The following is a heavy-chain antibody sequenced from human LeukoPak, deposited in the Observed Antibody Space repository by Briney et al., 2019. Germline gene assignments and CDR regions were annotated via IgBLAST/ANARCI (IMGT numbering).Heavy chain of an antibody. CDR3: ARDLYSSGPRY. CDR1: GFTFSSYA. J-gene: IGHJ4*02. Sequence: GGPLRLSCAASGFTFSSYAMHWVRQAPGKGLEWVAVISYDGSNKYYADSVKGRFTISRDNSKNTLYLQMNSLRAEDTAVYYCARDLYSSGPRYWGQGTLVTVSS. CDR2: ISYDGSNK. V-gene: IGHV3-30-3*01. D-gene: IGHD6-19*01.